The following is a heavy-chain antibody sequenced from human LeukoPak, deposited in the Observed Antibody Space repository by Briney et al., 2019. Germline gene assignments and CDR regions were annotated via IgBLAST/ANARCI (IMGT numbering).Heavy chain of an antibody. V-gene: IGHV1-69*05. CDR1: GGTFSSYA. D-gene: IGHD1-26*01. CDR2: IIPIFGTA. J-gene: IGHJ4*02. Sequence: SVKVSCKASGGTFSSYAISWVRQAPGQGLEWMVGIIPIFGTANYAQKFQGRVTITTDESTGTAYMELSSLRSEDTAVYYCGRLASGSYAKDYWGQGTLVSVSS. CDR3: GRLASGSYAKDY.